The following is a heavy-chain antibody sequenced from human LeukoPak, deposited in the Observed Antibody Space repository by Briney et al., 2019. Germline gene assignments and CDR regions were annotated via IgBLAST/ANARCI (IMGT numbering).Heavy chain of an antibody. CDR2: INPSGCST. J-gene: IGHJ6*03. Sequence: GASVKVSCKASGYAFTTDYIHWVRQAPGQGLEWMGIINPSGCSTTYAQKFQGRVIMTGDTSTSTVYMELRSLRSEDTAVYYCARSAGGVTISGVIPQFDYYYYYYMDVWGKGTTVTVSS. V-gene: IGHV1-46*01. D-gene: IGHD3-3*01. CDR3: ARSAGGVTISGVIPQFDYYYYYYMDV. CDR1: GYAFTTDY.